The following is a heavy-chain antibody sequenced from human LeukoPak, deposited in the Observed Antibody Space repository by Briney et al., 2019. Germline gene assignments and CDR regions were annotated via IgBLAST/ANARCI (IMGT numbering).Heavy chain of an antibody. CDR3: ARYFQDADYGDYWLFDY. D-gene: IGHD4-17*01. J-gene: IGHJ4*02. Sequence: GGSLRLSCAASGFTFSSYEMNWVRQAPGKGLEWVSYISSSGSTIYYADSVKGRFIISRDNSKNTLYLQMNSLRAEDTAVYYCARYFQDADYGDYWLFDYWGQGTLVTVSS. CDR2: ISSSGSTI. V-gene: IGHV3-48*03. CDR1: GFTFSSYE.